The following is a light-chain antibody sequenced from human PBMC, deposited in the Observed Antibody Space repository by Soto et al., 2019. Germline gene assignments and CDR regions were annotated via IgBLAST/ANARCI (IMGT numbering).Light chain of an antibody. CDR2: DAS. J-gene: IGKJ3*01. V-gene: IGKV3-20*01. Sequence: EIVLTQSPGTLSLSPGERVTLSCRASQSVTSTYLAWYRQKPGQAPRLLIYDASTRATGIPDRFSGSGSGTDFTLTISRLEPEDFAVYYCQQYGRSPGLLTFGPGTKVDIK. CDR3: QQYGRSPGLLT. CDR1: QSVTSTY.